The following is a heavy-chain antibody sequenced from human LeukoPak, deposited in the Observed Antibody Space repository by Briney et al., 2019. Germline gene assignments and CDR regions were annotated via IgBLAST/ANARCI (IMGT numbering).Heavy chain of an antibody. D-gene: IGHD2-21*02. CDR2: IIPIFGTA. J-gene: IGHJ4*02. CDR1: GGTFSSYA. CDR3: ARGTAYCGGDCYSRHFDY. Sequence: GASVKVSCKASGGTFSSYAISWVRQAPGQGLEWMGGIIPIFGTASYAQKFQGRVTITADESTSTAYMELSSLRSEDTAVYYCARGTAYCGGDCYSRHFDYWGQGTLVTVSS. V-gene: IGHV1-69*13.